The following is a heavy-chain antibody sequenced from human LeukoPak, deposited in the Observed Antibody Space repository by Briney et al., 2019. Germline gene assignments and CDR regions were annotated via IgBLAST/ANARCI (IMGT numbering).Heavy chain of an antibody. J-gene: IGHJ4*02. D-gene: IGHD6-19*01. CDR3: ALLAVASDFDY. V-gene: IGHV3-48*03. CDR1: GFPFSIYE. CDR2: IGSSGTTR. Sequence: GSLRLSCAVSGFPFSIYEMNWVRQAPGKGLEWVSNIGSSGTTRYYADSVKGRFSISRDNAKNSLYLQMNSLRVEDTGVYYCALLAVASDFDYWGQGALVTVSS.